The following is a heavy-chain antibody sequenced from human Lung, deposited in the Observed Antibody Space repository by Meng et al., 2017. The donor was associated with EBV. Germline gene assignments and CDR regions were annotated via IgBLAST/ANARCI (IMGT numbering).Heavy chain of an antibody. Sequence: QSGAWVKKTGPYGRVSCKASGYRFFTCYYMHWVRQAPGQGLEWMGRINANSGDTNYAQKFQGRVTMTRDTSISTAYMELTRLMVDDTAVYFCARGHGDIVGAGLVDYWGLGTLVTVSS. V-gene: IGHV1-2*06. D-gene: IGHD1-26*01. CDR1: GYRFFTCYY. J-gene: IGHJ4*02. CDR2: INANSGDT. CDR3: ARGHGDIVGAGLVDY.